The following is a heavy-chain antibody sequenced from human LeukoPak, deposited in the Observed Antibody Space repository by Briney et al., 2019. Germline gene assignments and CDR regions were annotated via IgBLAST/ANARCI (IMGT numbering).Heavy chain of an antibody. CDR1: GGSISSYY. V-gene: IGHV4-59*13. J-gene: IGHJ4*02. Sequence: SETLSLTCIVSGGSISSYYWSWLRQPPGKGLEWIGYIYYSGSTFYSPSLRSRVTMSVDTSKNQISLKLSSVTAADTAVYYCARGGSSSPLDDWGQGTLVTVSS. CDR2: IYYSGST. D-gene: IGHD6-6*01. CDR3: ARGGSSSPLDD.